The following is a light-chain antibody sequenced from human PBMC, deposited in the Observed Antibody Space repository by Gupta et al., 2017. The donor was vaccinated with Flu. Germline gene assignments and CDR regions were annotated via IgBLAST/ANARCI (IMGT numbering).Light chain of an antibody. CDR1: QSVTIN. J-gene: IGKJ1*01. CDR2: GAS. CDR3: QQDNNWPQA. Sequence: ERVMTQSPATLSVSPGERATLSCRASQSVTINVAWYQQKPGQAPRLLIYGASTRATGIPARFSGSGSGTEFTLTISSRQSEDFAVYYCQQDNNWPQAFGQGTKVEIK. V-gene: IGKV3-15*01.